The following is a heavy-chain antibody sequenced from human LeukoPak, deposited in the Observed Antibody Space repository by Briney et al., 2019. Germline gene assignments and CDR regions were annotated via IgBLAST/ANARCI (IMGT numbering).Heavy chain of an antibody. CDR3: ARGTSMVRGVIPFDY. D-gene: IGHD3-10*01. CDR2: IYSNGST. CDR1: GFTVSSNY. J-gene: IGHJ4*02. Sequence: PGGSLRLSCAASGFTVSSNYMSWVRQAPGKGLEWVSLIYSNGSTYYGDFVKGRFTISRDNSKNTVDLQTSSLRAEDTAVYYCARGTSMVRGVIPFDYWGQGTLVTVSS. V-gene: IGHV3-66*01.